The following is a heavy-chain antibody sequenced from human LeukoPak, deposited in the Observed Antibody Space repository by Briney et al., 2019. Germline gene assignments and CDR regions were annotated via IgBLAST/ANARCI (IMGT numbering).Heavy chain of an antibody. CDR2: IKQDGSAK. J-gene: IGHJ4*02. CDR3: ARWRGSTSERSDY. Sequence: PGGSLRLSCTASGFTFSDYWMTSVRQAPGKGLEWVANIKQDGSAKYYVDSVKGRFTISRDNAKNSLYLQMDSLRVEDTATYYCARWRGSTSERSDYWGQGTLVTVSS. V-gene: IGHV3-7*01. D-gene: IGHD2-2*01. CDR1: GFTFSDYW.